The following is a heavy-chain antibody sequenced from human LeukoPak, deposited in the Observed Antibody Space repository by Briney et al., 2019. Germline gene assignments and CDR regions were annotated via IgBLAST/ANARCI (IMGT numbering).Heavy chain of an antibody. D-gene: IGHD7-27*01. CDR1: GGSISSGDYY. J-gene: IGHJ4*02. Sequence: SETLSLTCTVPGGSISSGDYYWSWIRQPPGKGLEWIGYIYYSGSTYYNPSLKSRVTISVDTSKNQFSLKLSSVTAADTAVYYCARVPRSNLGFDYWGQGTLVTVSS. CDR2: IYYSGST. V-gene: IGHV4-30-4*01. CDR3: ARVPRSNLGFDY.